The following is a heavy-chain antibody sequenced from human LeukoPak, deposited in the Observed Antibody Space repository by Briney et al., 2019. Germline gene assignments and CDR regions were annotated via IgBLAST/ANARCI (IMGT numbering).Heavy chain of an antibody. D-gene: IGHD3-22*01. CDR2: ISYDGSNK. CDR1: GFTFSSYG. V-gene: IGHV3-30*03. Sequence: PGGSLRLSCAASGFTFSSYGMHWVRQAPGKGLEWVAVISYDGSNKYYADSVKGRFTISRDNSKNTLYLQMNSLRAEDTAVYYCARDLERMYYYDSSGYHPRYFQHWGQGTLVTVSS. CDR3: ARDLERMYYYDSSGYHPRYFQH. J-gene: IGHJ1*01.